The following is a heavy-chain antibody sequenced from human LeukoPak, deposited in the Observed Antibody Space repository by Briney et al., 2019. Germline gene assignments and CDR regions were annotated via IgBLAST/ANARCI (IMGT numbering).Heavy chain of an antibody. CDR2: ISSSGSTI. CDR1: GFSFSSHG. CDR3: ARDFYDYVWGSYRYTGFDY. V-gene: IGHV3-48*04. Sequence: GGSLRLSCAASGFSFSSHGMSWIRQAPGKGLEWVSYISSSGSTIYYADSVKGRFTISRDNAKNSLYLQMNSLRAEDTAVYYCARDFYDYVWGSYRYTGFDYWGQGTLVTVSS. D-gene: IGHD3-16*02. J-gene: IGHJ4*02.